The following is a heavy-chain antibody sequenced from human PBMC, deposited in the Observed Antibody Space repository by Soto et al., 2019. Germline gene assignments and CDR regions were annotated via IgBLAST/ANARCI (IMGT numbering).Heavy chain of an antibody. Sequence: GESLKISCRGSGYSFTSYWISWVRQMPGKGLEWMGRIDPSDSYTNYSPSFQGHVTISADKSISTAYLQWSSLKASDTAMYYYARLQAAAGDNGLTFDYWGQGSLVTVSA. CDR1: GYSFTSYW. CDR3: ARLQAAAGDNGLTFDY. V-gene: IGHV5-10-1*01. CDR2: IDPSDSYT. J-gene: IGHJ4*02. D-gene: IGHD6-13*01.